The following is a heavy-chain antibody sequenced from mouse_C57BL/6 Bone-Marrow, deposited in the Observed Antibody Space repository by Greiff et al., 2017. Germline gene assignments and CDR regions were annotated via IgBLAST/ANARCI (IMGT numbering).Heavy chain of an antibody. CDR1: GYTFTNYW. CDR2: IYPGGGYT. Sequence: VKLMESGAELVRPGTSVKMSCKASGYTFTNYWIGWAKQRPGHGLEWIGDIYPGGGYTNYNEKFKGKATLTADKSSSTAYMQFSSLTSEDSAIYYCARVGYYVSYYAMDYWGQGTSVTVSS. D-gene: IGHD2-3*01. V-gene: IGHV1-63*01. CDR3: ARVGYYVSYYAMDY. J-gene: IGHJ4*01.